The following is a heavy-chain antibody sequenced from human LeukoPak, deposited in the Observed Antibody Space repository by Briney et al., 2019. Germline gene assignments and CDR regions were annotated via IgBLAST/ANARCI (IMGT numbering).Heavy chain of an antibody. CDR3: GGSDYGDYALDYFDY. CDR1: GGSISSSSYY. Sequence: PSETLSLTCTVSGGSISSSSYYWGWIRQPPGKGLEWIGSIYYSGSTYYNPSLKSRVTISVDTSKNQFSLKLSSVTAADTAVYYCGGSDYGDYALDYFDYWGQGTLVTVSS. J-gene: IGHJ4*02. CDR2: IYYSGST. V-gene: IGHV4-39*01. D-gene: IGHD4-17*01.